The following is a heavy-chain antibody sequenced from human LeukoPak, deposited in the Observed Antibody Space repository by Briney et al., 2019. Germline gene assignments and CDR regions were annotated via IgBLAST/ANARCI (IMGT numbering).Heavy chain of an antibody. CDR1: GGTISSSSYY. Sequence: PSETLSLTCTVSGGTISSSSYYWGWIRQPPGKGLEWIGSIYYRGSTYYNPSLKSRVTISVDTSKNQFSLKLSSVTSADTAVYYCARLKGVYDIWGQGTMVTVSS. J-gene: IGHJ3*02. CDR3: ARLKGVYDI. D-gene: IGHD6-6*01. CDR2: IYYRGST. V-gene: IGHV4-39*01.